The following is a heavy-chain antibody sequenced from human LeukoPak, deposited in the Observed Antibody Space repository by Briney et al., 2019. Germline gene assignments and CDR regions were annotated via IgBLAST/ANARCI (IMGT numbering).Heavy chain of an antibody. CDR2: ISAYNGNT. V-gene: IGHV1-18*01. Sequence: ASVKVSCKASGYTFTSYGISWVRQAPGQGLEWMGWISAYNGNTNYAQKLQGRVTMTTDTSTSTAYMELRSLRSDDTAVYYCARAPPWDDILTGPTDYWGQGTLVTVSS. D-gene: IGHD3-9*01. J-gene: IGHJ4*02. CDR1: GYTFTSYG. CDR3: ARAPPWDDILTGPTDY.